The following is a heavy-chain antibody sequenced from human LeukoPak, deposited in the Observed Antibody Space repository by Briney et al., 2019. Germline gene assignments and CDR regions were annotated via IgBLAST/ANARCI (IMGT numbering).Heavy chain of an antibody. J-gene: IGHJ4*02. D-gene: IGHD3-10*01. CDR3: ARYLWFGELLSLGFDY. CDR2: TYYSGST. CDR1: GGSVSSGSYY. V-gene: IGHV4-61*01. Sequence: SETLSLTCTVSGGSVSSGSYYWSWIRQPPGKGLEWIGYTYYSGSTNYNPSLKSRVTISVDTSKNQFSLKLSSVTAADTAVYYCARYLWFGELLSLGFDYWGQGTLVTVSS.